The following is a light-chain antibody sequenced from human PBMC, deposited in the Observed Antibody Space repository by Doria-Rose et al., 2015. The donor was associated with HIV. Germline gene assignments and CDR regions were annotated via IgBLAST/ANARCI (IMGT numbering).Light chain of an antibody. CDR3: QQRNNWPT. J-gene: IGKJ4*01. CDR2: DAS. CDR1: QRVSSY. Sequence: TQPPATLSLPPGERATLPCRASQRVSSYLVWYQQKPGQAPGLLIYDASNRATGIPARFSGSGSGTDFTLTISSLEPEDVAVYYCQQRNNWPTFGRGTKVEI. V-gene: IGKV3-11*01.